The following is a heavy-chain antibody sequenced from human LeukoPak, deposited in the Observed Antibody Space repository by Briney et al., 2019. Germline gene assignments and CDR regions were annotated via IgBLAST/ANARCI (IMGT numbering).Heavy chain of an antibody. CDR3: ARGSSPYYYYGRDV. Sequence: GRSLRLSCAASGFTFSSYAMHWVRQAPGKGLEWVAVISYDGSNKYYAVSVKGRFTISRDNSKNTLYLQMNSLRAEDTAVYYCARGSSPYYYYGRDVWGQGPRSPSP. D-gene: IGHD1-26*01. V-gene: IGHV3-30-3*01. CDR1: GFTFSSYA. J-gene: IGHJ6*02. CDR2: ISYDGSNK.